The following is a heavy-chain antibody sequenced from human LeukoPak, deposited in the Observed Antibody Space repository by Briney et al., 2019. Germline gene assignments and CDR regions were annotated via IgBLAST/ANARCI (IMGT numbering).Heavy chain of an antibody. CDR3: AKQYFDWLPYFDY. Sequence: GASVKVSCKASGYTFTGYYMHWVRQAPGQGLEWMGWINPNSGGTNYAQKFQGRVTMTRDTSISTAYMELSRLRSDDTAVYYCAKQYFDWLPYFDYWGQGTLVTVSS. J-gene: IGHJ4*02. CDR2: INPNSGGT. V-gene: IGHV1-2*02. D-gene: IGHD3-9*01. CDR1: GYTFTGYY.